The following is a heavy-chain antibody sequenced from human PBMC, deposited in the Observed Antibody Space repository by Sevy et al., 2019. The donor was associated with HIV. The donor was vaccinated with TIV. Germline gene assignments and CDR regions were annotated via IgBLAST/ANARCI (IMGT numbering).Heavy chain of an antibody. V-gene: IGHV3-7*01. CDR3: AREGSPYDTYYYYYGLDV. J-gene: IGHJ6*02. D-gene: IGHD5-12*01. Sequence: GGSLRLSCAASGFTFNSYWMSWVRQAPGKGLEWVANIKQDGSEKYYLDSVKGRFTISRDNSQNSLFLQMNTLRAEDTAVYDCAREGSPYDTYYYYYGLDVWGQGTTVTVSS. CDR2: IKQDGSEK. CDR1: GFTFNSYW.